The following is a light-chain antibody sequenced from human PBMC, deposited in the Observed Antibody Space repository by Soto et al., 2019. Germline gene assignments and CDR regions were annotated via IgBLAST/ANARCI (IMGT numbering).Light chain of an antibody. CDR3: QKSNSAPWP. CDR1: QSVSSN. CDR2: GAS. J-gene: IGKJ1*01. Sequence: RTQSPATLSVSPGERATLSCRASQSVSSNLAWYQQKPGQAPRLLIYGASTRATDMPGRFSGSGSGTDFTLTISSLQPEDVTTYYCQKSNSAPWPFGQGTKVAIK. V-gene: IGKV3-15*01.